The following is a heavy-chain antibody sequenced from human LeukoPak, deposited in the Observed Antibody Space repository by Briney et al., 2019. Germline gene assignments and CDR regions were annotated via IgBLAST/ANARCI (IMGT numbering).Heavy chain of an antibody. CDR2: IYSGGST. Sequence: PGGSPRLSCAASGFTVSSNYMSWVRQAPGKGLEWVSVIYSGGSTYYADSVKGRFTISRDNSKNTLYLQMNSLRAEDTAVYYCARDNVGWFDPWGQGTLVTVSS. J-gene: IGHJ5*02. CDR3: ARDNVGWFDP. CDR1: GFTVSSNY. D-gene: IGHD2-15*01. V-gene: IGHV3-53*01.